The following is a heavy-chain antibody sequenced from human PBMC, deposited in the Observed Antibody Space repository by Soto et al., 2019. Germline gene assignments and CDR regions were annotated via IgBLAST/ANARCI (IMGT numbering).Heavy chain of an antibody. CDR2: INHSGST. V-gene: IGHV4-34*01. CDR3: ARQPVRGVNEVGGY. CDR1: GGSFSGYY. Sequence: QVQLQQWGAGLLKPSETLSLTCAVYGGSFSGYYWSWIRQPPGKGLEWIGEINHSGSTNYNPSLKSRVTISVDTSKNQFSPKLSSLTAADTAVYYCARQPVRGVNEVGGYWGQGTLVTVSS. D-gene: IGHD3-10*01. J-gene: IGHJ4*02.